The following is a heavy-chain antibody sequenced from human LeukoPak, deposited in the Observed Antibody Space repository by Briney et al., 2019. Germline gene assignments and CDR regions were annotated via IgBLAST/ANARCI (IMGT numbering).Heavy chain of an antibody. CDR1: GASISSTSYY. D-gene: IGHD2-2*01. CDR3: ARVSLGYCSSTSCYYYYYMDV. J-gene: IGHJ6*03. V-gene: IGHV4-61*02. CDR2: IYTSGST. Sequence: SETLSLTCTVSGASISSTSYYWSWIRQPAGKGLEWIGRIYTSGSTNYNPALKSRVTISVDTSKTQFSLKLSSVTAADTAVYYCARVSLGYCSSTSCYYYYYMDVWGKGTTVTISS.